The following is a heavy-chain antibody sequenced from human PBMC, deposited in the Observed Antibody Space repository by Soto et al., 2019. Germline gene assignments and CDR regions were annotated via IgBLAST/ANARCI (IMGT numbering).Heavy chain of an antibody. D-gene: IGHD3-10*01. V-gene: IGHV4-34*01. CDR2: INHSGST. CDR3: ARSGKVLWFGESPRRGSHWFDP. Sequence: QVQLQQWGAGLLKPSETLSLTCAVYGGSFSGYYWSWIRQPPGKGLEWIGEINHSGSTNYNPSLRRRVTISVDSSKNQFSLKLSSVTAPDTAVYYCARSGKVLWFGESPRRGSHWFDPWGQGTLVTVSS. CDR1: GGSFSGYY. J-gene: IGHJ5*02.